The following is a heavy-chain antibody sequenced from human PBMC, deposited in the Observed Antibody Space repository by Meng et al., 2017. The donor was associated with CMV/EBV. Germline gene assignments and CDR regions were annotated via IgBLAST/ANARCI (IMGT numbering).Heavy chain of an antibody. CDR2: ISGSGGST. D-gene: IGHD6-6*01. V-gene: IGHV3-23*01. CDR3: AKRPFSYSSSPY. CDR1: GFIFSSYA. Sequence: GESLKISCAASGFIFSSYAMSWVRQAPGKGLEWVSAISGSGGSTYYADSVKGRFTISRDNSKNTLYLQMNSLRAEDTAVYYCAKRPFSYSSSPYWGQGTLVTVSS. J-gene: IGHJ4*02.